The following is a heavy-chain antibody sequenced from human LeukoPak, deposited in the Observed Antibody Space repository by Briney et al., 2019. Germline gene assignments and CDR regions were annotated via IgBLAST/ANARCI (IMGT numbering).Heavy chain of an antibody. J-gene: IGHJ4*02. CDR3: AREGGSGYYPSPLGFDY. CDR1: GGSISSYY. D-gene: IGHD3-22*01. CDR2: IYYSGST. V-gene: IGHV4-59*01. Sequence: SETLSLTCTVSGGSISSYYWSWIRQPPGKGLEWIGYIYYSGSTNYNPSLKSRVNISVDTSKNQFSLKLSSVTAADTAVYYCAREGGSGYYPSPLGFDYWGQGTLVTVSS.